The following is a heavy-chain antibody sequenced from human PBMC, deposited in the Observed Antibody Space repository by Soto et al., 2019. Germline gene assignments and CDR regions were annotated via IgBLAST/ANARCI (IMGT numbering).Heavy chain of an antibody. D-gene: IGHD3-22*01. Sequence: ASVKVSCKVSGYTLTELSMHWVRQAPGKGLEWMGGFDPEDGETIYAQKFQGRVTMTEDTSTDTAYMELSSLRSEDTAVYYCATDRQQDSSMGYWGQGTRVTVSS. CDR3: ATDRQQDSSMGY. V-gene: IGHV1-24*01. CDR2: FDPEDGET. J-gene: IGHJ4*02. CDR1: GYTLTELS.